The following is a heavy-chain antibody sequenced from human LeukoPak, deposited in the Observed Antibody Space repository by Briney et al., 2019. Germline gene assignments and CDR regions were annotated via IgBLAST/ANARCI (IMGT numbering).Heavy chain of an antibody. D-gene: IGHD2-2*02. CDR1: GFTFSSYS. V-gene: IGHV3-21*01. Sequence: PGGSLRLSCAASGFTFSSYSMNWVRQAPGKGLEWVSSISSSSSYIYYADSVKGRFTISRDNAKNSLYLQMNSLRAEDTAVYYCARDLGYCSSTSCYRMGVFDYWGQGTLVTVSS. CDR2: ISSSSSYI. CDR3: ARDLGYCSSTSCYRMGVFDY. J-gene: IGHJ4*02.